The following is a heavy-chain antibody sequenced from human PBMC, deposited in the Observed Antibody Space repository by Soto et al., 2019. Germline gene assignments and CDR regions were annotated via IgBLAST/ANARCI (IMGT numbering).Heavy chain of an antibody. CDR2: ISAYNGST. CDR3: ARQNCDDVKYYYCIGG. V-gene: IGHV1-18*01. D-gene: IGHD1-1*01. Sequence: GASVKVSCKASGYTFTSYGISWVRQAPGQGLEWMGWISAYNGSTNYAQKLQGRVTMTTDTSTSTAYMELSSLRSDDTAVYYCARQNCDDVKYYYCIGGWGKGTTVT. CDR1: GYTFTSYG. J-gene: IGHJ6*03.